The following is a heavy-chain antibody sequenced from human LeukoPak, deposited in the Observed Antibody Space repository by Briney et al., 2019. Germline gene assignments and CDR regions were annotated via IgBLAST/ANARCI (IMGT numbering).Heavy chain of an antibody. V-gene: IGHV1-69*01. J-gene: IGHJ4*02. Sequence: SVKVSCKASGGTFSTYAISWVRQAPGQGLEWMGGIIPILATANYAQKFQGRVTITADESTSTAYMELSSLRSEDTAVYYCATSPTSDSPGYWGQGALVTVSS. CDR1: GGTFSTYA. CDR3: ATSPTSDSPGY. D-gene: IGHD2-21*02. CDR2: IIPILATA.